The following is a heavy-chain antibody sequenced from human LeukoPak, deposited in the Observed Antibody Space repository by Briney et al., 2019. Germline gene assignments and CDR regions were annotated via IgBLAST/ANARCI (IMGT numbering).Heavy chain of an antibody. V-gene: IGHV5-51*01. CDR2: IYTGDSDT. Sequence: LGASLQISCQGSGSIFTNYWIGWVRQLPGKGLEWMGVIYTGDSDTTYSPSFQGQVTISADKPISTTYLQWSGLKASDTAMYYCARGVGTGTGYWGQGTLVTVSS. D-gene: IGHD2-8*02. CDR1: GSIFTNYW. CDR3: ARGVGTGTGY. J-gene: IGHJ4*02.